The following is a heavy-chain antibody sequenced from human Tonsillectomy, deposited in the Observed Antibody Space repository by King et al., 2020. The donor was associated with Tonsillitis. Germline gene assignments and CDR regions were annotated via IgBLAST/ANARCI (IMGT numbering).Heavy chain of an antibody. CDR1: GFTFSSYG. V-gene: IGHV3-33*08. CDR3: AREGRAFDI. J-gene: IGHJ3*02. Sequence: HVQLVESGGGVVQPGRSLRLSCAASGFTFSSYGMHWVRQAPGKGLEWVAVIWYDGSNKYYADSVKGRFTISRDNSKNTLYLQMNSLRAEDTAVYYCAREGRAFDIWGQGTMVTVSS. CDR2: IWYDGSNK.